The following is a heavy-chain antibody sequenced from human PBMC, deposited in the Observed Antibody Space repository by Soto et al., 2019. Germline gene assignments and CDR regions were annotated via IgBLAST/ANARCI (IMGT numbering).Heavy chain of an antibody. V-gene: IGHV2-5*01. CDR2: AY. J-gene: IGHJ5*02. CDR3: TLRQASSMCRMS. D-gene: IGHD2-2*01. Sequence: AGPTLVNPTQTLTMTCTDSGFSLTTSGVTLGWIRQPPGKAPEWLALAYQYSPSLQSRLTFTKDTSKNQVVLTMTNVDPGDTATYYCTLRQASSMCRMSWGQG. CDR1: GFSLTTSGVT.